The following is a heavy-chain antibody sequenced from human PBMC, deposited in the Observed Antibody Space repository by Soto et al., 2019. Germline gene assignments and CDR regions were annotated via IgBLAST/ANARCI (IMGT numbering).Heavy chain of an antibody. D-gene: IGHD6-13*01. Sequence: GGSLRLSCAASGFTFSSYWMSWVRQAPGKGLEWVANIKQDGSEKYYVDSVKGRFTISRDNAKNSLYLQMNSLRAEDTAVYYCAREGAAAGYYYYMDVWGKGTTVTVSS. CDR2: IKQDGSEK. CDR3: AREGAAAGYYYYMDV. J-gene: IGHJ6*03. CDR1: GFTFSSYW. V-gene: IGHV3-7*03.